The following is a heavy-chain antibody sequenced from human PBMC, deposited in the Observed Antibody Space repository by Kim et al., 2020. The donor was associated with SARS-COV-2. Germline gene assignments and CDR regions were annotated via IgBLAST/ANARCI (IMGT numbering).Heavy chain of an antibody. CDR3: SALITLSSSSAFDI. V-gene: IGHV3-9*01. Sequence: GGSLRLSCAASGFTFDDYAMHWVRQAPGKGLEWVSGISWNSGSIGYADSVKGRFTISRDNAKNSLYLQMNSLRAEDTALYYCSALITLSSSSAFDICGQG. CDR1: GFTFDDYA. D-gene: IGHD6-13*01. J-gene: IGHJ3*02. CDR2: ISWNSGSI.